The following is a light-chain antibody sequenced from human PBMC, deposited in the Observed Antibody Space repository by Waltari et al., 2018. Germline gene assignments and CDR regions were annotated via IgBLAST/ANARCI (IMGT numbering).Light chain of an antibody. CDR3: QQSYNTPRT. Sequence: DIQMTLSPSSLSASVGDRVTITCRANQSINNYLNWFQQKPGSAPKLLIYGASRLQSGGPFRFSGSGFGTDFSLTINDLQPEDFATYYCQQSYNTPRTFGGGT. V-gene: IGKV1-39*01. J-gene: IGKJ4*01. CDR1: QSINNY. CDR2: GAS.